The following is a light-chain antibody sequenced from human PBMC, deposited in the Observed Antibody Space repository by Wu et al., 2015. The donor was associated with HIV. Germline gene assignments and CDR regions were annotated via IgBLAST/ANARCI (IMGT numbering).Light chain of an antibody. J-gene: IGKJ4*01. V-gene: IGKV3-11*01. Sequence: RATLSCRASQSVSTYLGWYQQKPGQAPRLLIYEASNRATGIPARFSGSGSGTDFTLIISSLEPEDFAVYYCQQRSNWPLTFGGGTKVEIK. CDR3: QQRSNWPLT. CDR1: QSVSTY. CDR2: EAS.